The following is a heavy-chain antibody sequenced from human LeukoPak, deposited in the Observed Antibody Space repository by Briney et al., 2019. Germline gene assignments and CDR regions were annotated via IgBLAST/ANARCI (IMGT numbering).Heavy chain of an antibody. V-gene: IGHV4-39*07. CDR3: ARDAVAYALSGAFDI. CDR2: IYYSGST. Sequence: GSLRLSCAASGFTLSSYAMSWVRQAPGKGLEWIGSIYYSGSTYYNPSLKSRVTISVDTSKNQFSLKLSSVTAADTAVYYCARDAVAYALSGAFDIWGQGTMVTVSS. D-gene: IGHD2-8*02. CDR1: GFTLSSYA. J-gene: IGHJ3*02.